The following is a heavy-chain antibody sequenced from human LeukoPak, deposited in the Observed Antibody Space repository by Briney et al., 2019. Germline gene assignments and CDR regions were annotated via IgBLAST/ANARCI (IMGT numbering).Heavy chain of an antibody. CDR2: ISSSGSTI. CDR3: ARANLPRALDY. CDR1: GFTFSSYE. V-gene: IGHV3-48*03. Sequence: PGGSLRLSCAASGFTFSSYEMNWVRQAPGKGLEWVSYISSSGSTIYYADSVKGRFTISRDKAKNSLYLQMNSLRAEDTAVYYCARANLPRALDYWGQGTLVTVSS. D-gene: IGHD1-14*01. J-gene: IGHJ4*02.